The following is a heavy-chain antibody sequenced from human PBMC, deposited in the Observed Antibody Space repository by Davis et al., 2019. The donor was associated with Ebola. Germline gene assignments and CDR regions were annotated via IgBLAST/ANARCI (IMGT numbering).Heavy chain of an antibody. D-gene: IGHD2-15*01. CDR1: GYTFTSYA. CDR3: EGGPYCSGDSCYDY. CDR2: INAGNGNT. Sequence: AASVKVSCKASGYTFTSYAMHWVRQAPGQRLEWMGWINAGNGNTKYSQKFQGRVTITRDTSASTAYMELSSLRSEDTAVYYCEGGPYCSGDSCYDYWGQGTLVTVSS. V-gene: IGHV1-3*01. J-gene: IGHJ4*02.